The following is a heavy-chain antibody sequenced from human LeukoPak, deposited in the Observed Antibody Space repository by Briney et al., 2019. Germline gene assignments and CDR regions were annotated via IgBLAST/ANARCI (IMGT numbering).Heavy chain of an antibody. Sequence: PGGSLRLSCAASGFTFSSYAMSWVRHAPGKGLEWVSAISGSGGSTYYADSVKGRFTISRDNSKNTLYLQMNSLRAEDTAVYYCAKTEGLVVVTATSPSWYFDYWGQGTLVTVSS. J-gene: IGHJ4*02. CDR2: ISGSGGST. D-gene: IGHD2-21*02. CDR3: AKTEGLVVVTATSPSWYFDY. CDR1: GFTFSSYA. V-gene: IGHV3-23*01.